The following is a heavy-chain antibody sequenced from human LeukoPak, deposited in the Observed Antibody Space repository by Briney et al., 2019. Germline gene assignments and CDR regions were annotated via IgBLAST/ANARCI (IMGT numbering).Heavy chain of an antibody. D-gene: IGHD2-21*01. CDR1: GFTFSSYA. V-gene: IGHV3-23*01. Sequence: GGSLRLSCAASGFTFSSYAMSWVHQAPGKGLEWVSAISGSGGSTYYADSVKGRFTISRDNSKNTLYLQMNSLRAEDTAVYYCAKIHVGEGDGLDYWGQGTLVTVSS. CDR3: AKIHVGEGDGLDY. CDR2: ISGSGGST. J-gene: IGHJ4*02.